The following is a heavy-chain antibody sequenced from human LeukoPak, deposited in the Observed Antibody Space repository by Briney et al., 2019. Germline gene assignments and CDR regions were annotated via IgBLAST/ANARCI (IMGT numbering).Heavy chain of an antibody. D-gene: IGHD6-13*01. CDR2: IKQDGSEK. V-gene: IGHV3-7*01. CDR1: GFTFSNYW. CDR3: ARHSSSWSKFDY. Sequence: TGGSLRLSCAASGFTFSNYWMTWARQAPGKGLEWVANIKQDGSEKYYVDSVKGRFTISRDSAKNSLYLQMNSLRAEDTAVYYCARHSSSWSKFDYWGQGTLVTVSS. J-gene: IGHJ4*02.